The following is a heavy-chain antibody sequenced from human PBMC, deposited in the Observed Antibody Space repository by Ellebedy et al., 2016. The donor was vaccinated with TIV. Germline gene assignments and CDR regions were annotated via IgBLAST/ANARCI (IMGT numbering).Heavy chain of an antibody. Sequence: GESLKISCKASGYSFTSYWIGWVRQMPGKGLEWMGIIYPGDSDTRYSPSFEGQVTISVDKSISTAYLQWSRLKASDTATYYCARPPDSGSHDDYLDYWGQGTLVTVSA. CDR3: ARPPDSGSHDDYLDY. V-gene: IGHV5-51*01. D-gene: IGHD1-26*01. CDR1: GYSFTSYW. J-gene: IGHJ4*02. CDR2: IYPGDSDT.